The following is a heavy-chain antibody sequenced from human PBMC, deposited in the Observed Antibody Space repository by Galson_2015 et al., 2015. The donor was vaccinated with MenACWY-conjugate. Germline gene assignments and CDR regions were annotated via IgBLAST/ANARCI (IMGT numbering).Heavy chain of an antibody. J-gene: IGHJ6*02. V-gene: IGHV5-51*01. CDR3: ARHPPGGRGMDV. CDR2: ISPGDSNT. Sequence: QSGAEVKKPGESLTLSCTTSGYSFTTYWIAWVRQMPGTGLEWMGLISPGDSNTRYSPSFQGQVTISANKSISTAYLQWSSLKASDTAMYYCARHPPGGRGMDVWGQGTTVTVSS. D-gene: IGHD1-26*01. CDR1: GYSFTTYW.